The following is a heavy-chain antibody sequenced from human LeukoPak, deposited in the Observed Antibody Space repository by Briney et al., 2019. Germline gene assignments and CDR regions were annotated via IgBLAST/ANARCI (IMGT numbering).Heavy chain of an antibody. V-gene: IGHV3-7*01. Sequence: PGGSLRLSCAASGFTFSSYWMSWVRQAPGKGLEWVANIKQDGSEKYYVDSVKGRFTISRDNAKNSLYLQMNSLRAEDTAVYYCARGGSGITPDAFDIWGQGTMVTVSS. CDR1: GFTFSSYW. D-gene: IGHD3-10*01. CDR2: IKQDGSEK. J-gene: IGHJ3*02. CDR3: ARGGSGITPDAFDI.